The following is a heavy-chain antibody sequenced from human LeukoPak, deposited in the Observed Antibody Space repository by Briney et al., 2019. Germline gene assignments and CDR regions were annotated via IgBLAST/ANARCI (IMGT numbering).Heavy chain of an antibody. Sequence: GGSLRLSCAASEFYWMHWVRQAPGKGLEWVSVIYSGGSTYYADSVKGRFTISRDNSKNTLYLQMNSLRAEDTAVYYCARDEEETYFDYWGQGTLVTVSS. V-gene: IGHV3-66*01. CDR2: IYSGGST. CDR1: EFYW. J-gene: IGHJ4*02. CDR3: ARDEEETYFDY.